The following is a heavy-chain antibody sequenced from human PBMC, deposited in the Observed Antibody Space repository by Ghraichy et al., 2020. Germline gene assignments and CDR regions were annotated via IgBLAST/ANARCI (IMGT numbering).Heavy chain of an antibody. CDR3: ARATHDYGSGSYGHFDY. J-gene: IGHJ4*02. D-gene: IGHD3-10*01. Sequence: SETLSLTCAVSGYSISNGYYWGWIRQSPGKGLEWIGTIYHSGTTHYNPSLKSRVTISVDTSKNQFSLKLSSVTAADTAVYYCARATHDYGSGSYGHFDYCGQGSLVTVSS. CDR2: IYHSGTT. V-gene: IGHV4-38-2*01. CDR1: GYSISNGYY.